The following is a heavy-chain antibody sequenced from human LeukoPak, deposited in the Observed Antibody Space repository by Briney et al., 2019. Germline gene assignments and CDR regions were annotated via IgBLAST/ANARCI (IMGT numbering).Heavy chain of an antibody. CDR1: GFTFRSHA. V-gene: IGHV3-23*01. CDR3: AKARLYTSLDYFDY. CDR2: IYENGGTT. D-gene: IGHD5-18*01. J-gene: IGHJ4*02. Sequence: GGSLRLSCVGSGFTFRSHAMSWVRQAPEKGLEFVSGIYENGGTTYYADSVKGRFTISRDNSKNTLYLQMNNLRAEDTAVYYCAKARLYTSLDYFDYWGQGTLVTVSS.